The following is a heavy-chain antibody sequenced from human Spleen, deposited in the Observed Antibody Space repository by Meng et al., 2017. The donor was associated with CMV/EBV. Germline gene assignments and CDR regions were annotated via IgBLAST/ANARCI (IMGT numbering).Heavy chain of an antibody. D-gene: IGHD1/OR15-1a*01. Sequence: GESLKISCAASGFTFSSYWMSWVRQAPGKGLEWVANIKQDGSEKYYVDSVKGRFTISRDNAKNSLYLQMNSLRAEDTAVYYCAKQHSRYYFDYWGQGTLVTVSS. CDR3: AKQHSRYYFDY. CDR2: IKQDGSEK. CDR1: GFTFSSYW. J-gene: IGHJ4*02. V-gene: IGHV3-7*01.